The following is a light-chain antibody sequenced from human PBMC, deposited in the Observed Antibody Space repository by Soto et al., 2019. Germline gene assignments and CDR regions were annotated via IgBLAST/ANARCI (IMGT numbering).Light chain of an antibody. CDR2: SNN. CDR1: SSNIGSNY. J-gene: IGLJ3*02. V-gene: IGLV1-47*02. CDR3: AAWDDSLTGV. Sequence: QSVLTQPPSASGTPGQRVTISCSGSSSNIGSNYVYWYQQLPGAAPKLLIYSNNQRPSGVPDRFSGSESGTSASLASSGLRYEDEADYYCAAWDDSLTGVFGGGTKLTVL.